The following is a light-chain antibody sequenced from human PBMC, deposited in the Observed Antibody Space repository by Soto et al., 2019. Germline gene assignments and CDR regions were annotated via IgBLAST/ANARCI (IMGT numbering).Light chain of an antibody. V-gene: IGKV1-39*01. CDR3: QQSYNTPRT. Sequence: DIQMTQSPSSLSASVGDRVTITCRASRSISTYLNWYQQKPGKAPKLLIYSASSLQSGVPSRFSGSGSGTDFTLTISSLQPEDFATYFCQQSYNTPRTFGPGTKVEIK. CDR1: RSISTY. J-gene: IGKJ1*01. CDR2: SAS.